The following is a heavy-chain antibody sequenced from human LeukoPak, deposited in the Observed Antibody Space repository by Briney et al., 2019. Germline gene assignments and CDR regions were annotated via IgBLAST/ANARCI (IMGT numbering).Heavy chain of an antibody. CDR3: AKGTDIVVVPAAISS. CDR2: ISGSGGST. V-gene: IGHV3-23*01. CDR1: GFTFSSYA. Sequence: PGGSLRLSCAASGFTFSSYAMSWVRQAPGKGLEWVSAISGSGGSTYYADSVKGRFTISRDNSKNTLYLQMNSLRAEDTAVYYYAKGTDIVVVPAAISSWGQGTLVTVSS. J-gene: IGHJ5*02. D-gene: IGHD2-2*01.